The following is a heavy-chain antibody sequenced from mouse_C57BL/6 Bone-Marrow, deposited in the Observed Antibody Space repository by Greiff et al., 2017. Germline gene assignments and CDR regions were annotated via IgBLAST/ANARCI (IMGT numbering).Heavy chain of an antibody. J-gene: IGHJ1*03. CDR1: GYTFTNYW. CDR2: IYPGGGYT. D-gene: IGHD2-5*01. V-gene: IGHV1-63*01. CDR3: AVYYSNYWYFDV. Sequence: QVQLQQSGAELVRPGTSVKMSCKASGYTFTNYWIGWAKQRPGHGLAWIGDIYPGGGYTNYNEKFKGKATLTADKSSSTAYMQFSSLTSEDSAIYYCAVYYSNYWYFDVWGTGTTVTVSS.